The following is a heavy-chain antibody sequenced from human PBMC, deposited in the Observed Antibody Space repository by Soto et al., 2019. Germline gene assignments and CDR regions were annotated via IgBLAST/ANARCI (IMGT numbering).Heavy chain of an antibody. CDR1: GFTFSSYG. Sequence: GGSLRLSCAASGFTFSSYGMHWVRQAPGKGLEWVAVISYDGSNKYYADSVKGRFTISRDNSKNTLYLQMNSLRAEDTAVYYCAKGGYCSGGSCYGAFDIWGQGTMVTVSS. V-gene: IGHV3-30*18. D-gene: IGHD2-15*01. CDR3: AKGGYCSGGSCYGAFDI. J-gene: IGHJ3*02. CDR2: ISYDGSNK.